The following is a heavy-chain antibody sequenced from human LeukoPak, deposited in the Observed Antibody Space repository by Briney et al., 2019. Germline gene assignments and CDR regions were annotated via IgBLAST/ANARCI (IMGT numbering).Heavy chain of an antibody. Sequence: GGSLRLSCAASGFTFSSYSMNWVRQAPGKGLEWVSSISSSSTYIYYADSVKGRFTISRDNAKNSLYLQMNSLRAEDTAVYYCAREGVAADDDYWGQGTLVTVSS. V-gene: IGHV3-21*01. J-gene: IGHJ4*02. CDR2: ISSSSTYI. CDR1: GFTFSSYS. CDR3: AREGVAADDDY. D-gene: IGHD6-13*01.